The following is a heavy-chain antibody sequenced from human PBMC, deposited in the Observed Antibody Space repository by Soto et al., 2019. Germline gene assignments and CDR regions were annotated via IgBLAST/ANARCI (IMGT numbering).Heavy chain of an antibody. CDR2: ISGSGGST. CDR1: GFSFSSYA. CDR3: ASSYGNDYGDYGAFDI. D-gene: IGHD4-17*01. V-gene: IGHV3-23*01. J-gene: IGHJ3*02. Sequence: GGSLRLSCAASGFSFSSYAMSWVRQAPGKGLEWVSAISGSGGSTYYADSVKGRFTISRDNSKNTLYLQMNSLRAEDTAVYYCASSYGNDYGDYGAFDIWGQGTMVTVS.